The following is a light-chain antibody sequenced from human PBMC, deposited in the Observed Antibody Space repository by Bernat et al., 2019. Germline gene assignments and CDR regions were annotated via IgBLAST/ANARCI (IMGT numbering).Light chain of an antibody. CDR2: VAS. CDR3: QQYYTYPRT. CDR1: QGISSY. Sequence: AIRMTQSPSSFSASTGDRVTITCRASQGISSYLAWYQQKPGKAPNLLIYVASTLQSGVPSRFSGSGSGTDFTLTISCLQSEDFATYYCQQYYTYPRTFGQGTKVEIK. V-gene: IGKV1-8*01. J-gene: IGKJ1*01.